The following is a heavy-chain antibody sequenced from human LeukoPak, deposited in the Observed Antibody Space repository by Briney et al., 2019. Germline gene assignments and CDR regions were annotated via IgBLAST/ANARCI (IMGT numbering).Heavy chain of an antibody. CDR3: AKDVDTATETYYYDYMDV. CDR2: IKSSGSTI. J-gene: IGHJ6*03. D-gene: IGHD5-18*01. CDR1: GFTFSDYY. V-gene: IGHV3-11*01. Sequence: GGSLRLSCAGSGFTFSDYYMSWIRQAPGKGPEWVSYIKSSGSTIYYADSVKGRFTISRDNAKNSLYLQMNSLRAEDTAVYYCAKDVDTATETYYYDYMDVWGKGTTVTVSS.